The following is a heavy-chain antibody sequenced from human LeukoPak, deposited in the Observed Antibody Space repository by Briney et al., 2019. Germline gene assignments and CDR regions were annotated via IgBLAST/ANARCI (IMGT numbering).Heavy chain of an antibody. Sequence: PGGSLRLSCAASGFTFSSYAMSWVRQAPGKGLEWVSAISGSGGSTYYADSVKGRFTISRDNSKNTLYLQMNSLRAEDTAVYYCAKPMWLNCGGDCPFDYWGQGTLVTVSS. CDR2: ISGSGGST. V-gene: IGHV3-23*01. D-gene: IGHD2-21*01. CDR1: GFTFSSYA. J-gene: IGHJ4*02. CDR3: AKPMWLNCGGDCPFDY.